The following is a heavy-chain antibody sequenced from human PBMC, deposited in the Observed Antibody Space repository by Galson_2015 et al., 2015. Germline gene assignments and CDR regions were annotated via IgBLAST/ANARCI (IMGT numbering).Heavy chain of an antibody. CDR2: IIPIFGTA. CDR1: GGTFSSYA. D-gene: IGHD6-13*01. CDR3: ARREQQPASGFFVGNWFDP. J-gene: IGHJ5*02. Sequence: SVKVSCKASGGTFSSYAISWVRQAPGQGLEWMGGIIPIFGTANYAQKFQGRVTITADESTSTAYMELSSLRSEDTAVYYCARREQQPASGFFVGNWFDPWGQGTLATVSS. V-gene: IGHV1-69*13.